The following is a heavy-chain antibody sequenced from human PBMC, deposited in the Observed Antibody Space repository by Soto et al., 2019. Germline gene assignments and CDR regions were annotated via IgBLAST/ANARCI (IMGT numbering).Heavy chain of an antibody. CDR1: GGSISSYY. Sequence: SETLSLTCTVSGGSISSYYWSWIRQPPGKGLEWIGYIYYSGSTNYNPSLKSRVTISVDTSKNQFSLKLSSVTAADTAVYYCARQKAADYYYYYMDVWGKGTTVTVSS. J-gene: IGHJ6*03. CDR2: IYYSGST. V-gene: IGHV4-59*08. D-gene: IGHD6-13*01. CDR3: ARQKAADYYYYYMDV.